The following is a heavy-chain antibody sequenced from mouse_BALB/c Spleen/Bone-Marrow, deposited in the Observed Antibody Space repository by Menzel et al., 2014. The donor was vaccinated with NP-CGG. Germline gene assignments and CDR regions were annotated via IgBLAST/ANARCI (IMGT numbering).Heavy chain of an antibody. J-gene: IGHJ4*01. CDR1: GFSLTSYG. CDR3: AENRVRRPMDY. D-gene: IGHD2-14*01. V-gene: IGHV2-4-1*01. Sequence: QVQLKQSGPGLVQPSQSLSITCTASGFSLTSYGVHWVRQSPVKGLEWLGVIWSGGSTDYNAAFISRLSISKDNSKSQVFFKMNSLQADDAAIFYCAENRVRRPMDYWGQGTSVTVSS. CDR2: IWSGGST.